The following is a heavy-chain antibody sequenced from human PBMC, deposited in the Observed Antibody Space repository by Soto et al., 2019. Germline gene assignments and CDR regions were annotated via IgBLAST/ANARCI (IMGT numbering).Heavy chain of an antibody. CDR2: IIPIFGTA. Sequence: QVQLVQSGAEVKKPGSSVKVSCKASGGTFSSYAISWVRQAPGHGLEWMGGIIPIFGTANYAQKFQGRVTITADESTSTAYMELSSLRSEDTAVYYCASSAYCGGDCYAYYYYYGMDVWGQGTTVTVSS. J-gene: IGHJ6*02. D-gene: IGHD2-21*02. V-gene: IGHV1-69*01. CDR3: ASSAYCGGDCYAYYYYYGMDV. CDR1: GGTFSSYA.